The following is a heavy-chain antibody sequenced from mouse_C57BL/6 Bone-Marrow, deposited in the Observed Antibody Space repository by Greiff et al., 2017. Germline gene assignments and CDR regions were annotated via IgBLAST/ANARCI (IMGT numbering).Heavy chain of an antibody. CDR2: IDPETGGT. Sequence: QVQLQQSGAELVRPGASVTLSCKASGYTFTDYEMHWVQQTPVHGLEWIGAIDPETGGTAYNQKFKGKAILTADKSSSTAYMELRSLTSEDSAVYYCSRAMDYWGQGTSVTVSS. CDR3: SRAMDY. J-gene: IGHJ4*01. V-gene: IGHV1-15*01. CDR1: GYTFTDYE.